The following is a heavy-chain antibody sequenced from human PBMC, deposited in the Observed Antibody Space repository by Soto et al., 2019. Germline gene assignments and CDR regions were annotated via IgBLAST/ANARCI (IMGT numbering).Heavy chain of an antibody. V-gene: IGHV4-59*01. D-gene: IGHD3-22*01. CDR1: GGSISSYY. CDR2: IYYSGST. Sequence: SETLSLTCTVSGGSISSYYWSWIRQPPGKGLEWIGYIYYSGSTNYNPSLKSRVTISVDTSKNQFPLKLSPVTAADTAVYYCARRTYYYDSSGYLLYYFDYWGQGTLVTVSS. J-gene: IGHJ4*02. CDR3: ARRTYYYDSSGYLLYYFDY.